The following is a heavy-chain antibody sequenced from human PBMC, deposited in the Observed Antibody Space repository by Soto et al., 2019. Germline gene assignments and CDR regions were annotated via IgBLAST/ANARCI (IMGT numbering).Heavy chain of an antibody. CDR2: IKSKTDGGTT. CDR1: CFTFSNAW. J-gene: IGHJ6*02. D-gene: IGHD6-13*01. V-gene: IGHV3-15*07. CDR3: TTDLWLAADGMHYGMDV. Sequence: GGSLRLSCAASCFTFSNAWMNWVRQAPGKGLEWVGRIKSKTDGGTTDYAAPVKGRFTISRDDSKNTLYLQMNSLKTEDTAVYYCTTDLWLAADGMHYGMDVWGQGTTVTVSS.